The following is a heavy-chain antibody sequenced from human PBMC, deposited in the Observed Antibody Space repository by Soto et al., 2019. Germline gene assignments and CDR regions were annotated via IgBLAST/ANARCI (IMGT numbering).Heavy chain of an antibody. D-gene: IGHD1-26*01. J-gene: IGHJ4*02. CDR3: ARAVGPFDY. V-gene: IGHV3-33*01. Sequence: QVPLVESGGGVVQPGGSLRLSCAASGFTFSTYGIHWVRQAPGKGLEWVAVIWHDGSYKYYADSVKGRFTISRDNSKNTLYLQMNSLTAGDTAVYYCARAVGPFDYWGQGTLVTVSS. CDR2: IWHDGSYK. CDR1: GFTFSTYG.